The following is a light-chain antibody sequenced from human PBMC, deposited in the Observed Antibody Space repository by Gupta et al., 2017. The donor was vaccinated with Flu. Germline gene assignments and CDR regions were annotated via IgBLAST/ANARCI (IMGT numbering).Light chain of an antibody. CDR1: SSDVGYNNL. CDR3: SSYEGRVTFLV. Sequence: ITISCTGTSSDVGYNNLVSWYQHHPGTATNLICYDVTRRPSGFSNRFSCSTAGTTASPIISVLPAEEEAYYYGSSYEGRVTFLVFGGGTKLTVL. J-gene: IGLJ3*02. CDR2: DVT. V-gene: IGLV2-23*02.